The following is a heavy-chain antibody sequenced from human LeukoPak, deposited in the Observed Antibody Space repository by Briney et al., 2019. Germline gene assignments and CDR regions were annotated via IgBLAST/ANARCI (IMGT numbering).Heavy chain of an antibody. J-gene: IGHJ6*03. CDR2: IYSGGST. V-gene: IGHV3-66*02. Sequence: PGGSLRLSCAASGFTVSSNYMSWVRQAPGKGLEWVSVIYSGGSTYYADSVKGRFTISRDNSKNTLYLQMNSLRAEDTAVYYCARTYYYDSSGYYYKLYYYYYYMDVWGKGTTVTVSS. CDR3: ARTYYYDSSGYYYKLYYYYYYMDV. D-gene: IGHD3-22*01. CDR1: GFTVSSNY.